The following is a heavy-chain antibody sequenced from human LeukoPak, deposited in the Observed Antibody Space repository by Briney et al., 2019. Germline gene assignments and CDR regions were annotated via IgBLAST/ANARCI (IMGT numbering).Heavy chain of an antibody. J-gene: IGHJ4*01. V-gene: IGHV3-7*01. D-gene: IGHD4-23*01. CDR3: ARDLDYGGDYYFDY. Sequence: PGGTLRLSCAASGFTFSSYWMSWVRQAPGKGLEWVANIKQDGSEKYYVDSVKGRFTISRDNAKNSLYLQMNSLRAEDTAVYYCARDLDYGGDYYFDYWGQGTLVTVSS. CDR1: GFTFSSYW. CDR2: IKQDGSEK.